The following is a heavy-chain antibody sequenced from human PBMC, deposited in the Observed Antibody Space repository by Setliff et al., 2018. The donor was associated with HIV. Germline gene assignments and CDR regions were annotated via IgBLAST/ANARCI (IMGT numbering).Heavy chain of an antibody. CDR2: INPNIGST. J-gene: IGHJ4*02. CDR1: GYTFTGYY. CDR3: ARQLSNSLES. Sequence: ASVKVSCKASGYTFTGYYIHWVRQAPGQGLQWMGRINPNIGSTNYAQNFQGRATMTRDTSVNTAFMELSNLRSDDTAVYYCARQLSNSLESWGQGTPVTVSS. V-gene: IGHV1-2*06. D-gene: IGHD1-1*01.